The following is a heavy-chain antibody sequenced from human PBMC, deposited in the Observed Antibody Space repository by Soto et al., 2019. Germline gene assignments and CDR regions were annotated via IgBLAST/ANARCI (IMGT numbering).Heavy chain of an antibody. CDR2: IIPIFGTA. J-gene: IGHJ5*02. D-gene: IGHD3-10*01. CDR3: ARASGGVRGVILSNWFDP. V-gene: IGHV1-69*01. Sequence: QVQLVQSGAEVKKPGSSVKVSCKASGGTFSSYAISWVRQAPGQGLEWMGGIIPIFGTANYAQKFQGRVTITADESTSTAYMELSSLRSEDTAVYYCARASGGVRGVILSNWFDPWGQGTLVTVSS. CDR1: GGTFSSYA.